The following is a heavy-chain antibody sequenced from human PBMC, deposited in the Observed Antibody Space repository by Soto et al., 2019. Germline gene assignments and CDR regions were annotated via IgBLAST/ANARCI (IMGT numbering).Heavy chain of an antibody. D-gene: IGHD3-3*01. Sequence: SETLSLTCAVYGGSFSGYYWSWIRQPPGKGLEWIGEINHSGSTNYNPSLKSRVTISVDTSKNQFSLKLSSVTAADTAVYYCARGVTIFGVAFDYWGQGTLVTVSS. CDR1: GGSFSGYY. J-gene: IGHJ4*02. CDR2: INHSGST. V-gene: IGHV4-34*01. CDR3: ARGVTIFGVAFDY.